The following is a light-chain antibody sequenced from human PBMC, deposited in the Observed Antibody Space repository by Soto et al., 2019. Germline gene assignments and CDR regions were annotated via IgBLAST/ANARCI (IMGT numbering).Light chain of an antibody. CDR1: QSISSW. J-gene: IGKJ2*01. Sequence: DIQMTQSPSTLSASVGDRVTITCRASQSISSWLAWYQQKPGKAPKLLIYKASSLESGVPSRFSGSGSGTEFILTISSLQPDDFATYYCQQYNSWYTFGQGTKLEIK. V-gene: IGKV1-5*03. CDR2: KAS. CDR3: QQYNSWYT.